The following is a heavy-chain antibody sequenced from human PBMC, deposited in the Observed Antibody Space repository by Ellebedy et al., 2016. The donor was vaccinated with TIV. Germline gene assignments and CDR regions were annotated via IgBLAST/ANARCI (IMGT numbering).Heavy chain of an antibody. CDR1: GFTFTSYW. CDR3: AKGRGLYGS. V-gene: IGHV3-23*01. D-gene: IGHD4-17*01. J-gene: IGHJ4*02. CDR2: LSGSGMTT. Sequence: GESLKISXRTSGFTFTSYWMTWVRQAPGKGLEWVSGLSGSGMTTHYADSVKGRFTISRDNSKNTLYLQMNSLRAEDTAVYYCAKGRGLYGSWGQGTLVTVSS.